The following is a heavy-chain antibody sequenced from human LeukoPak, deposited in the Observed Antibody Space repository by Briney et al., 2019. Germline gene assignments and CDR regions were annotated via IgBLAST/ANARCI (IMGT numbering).Heavy chain of an antibody. J-gene: IGHJ4*02. Sequence: SETLSLTCAVYGGSFSGYYWSWIRQPPGKGLEWIGEINHSGSTNYNPSLKSRVTISVDTSKNQFSLKLSSVTAADTAVYYCARHRYYYDSSGYHYYFDYWGQGTLVTVSS. CDR2: INHSGST. D-gene: IGHD3-22*01. V-gene: IGHV4-34*01. CDR3: ARHRYYYDSSGYHYYFDY. CDR1: GGSFSGYY.